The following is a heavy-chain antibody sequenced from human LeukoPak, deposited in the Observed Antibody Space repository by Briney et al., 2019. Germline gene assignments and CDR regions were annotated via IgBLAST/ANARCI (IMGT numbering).Heavy chain of an antibody. CDR1: GFNIGSYW. Sequence: GGSLTLSCAASGFNIGSYWMNWVRQGPGKGLVWVARISSDGKSISYADSVKGRFTISRDNSKNTLYLQMDSLRAEDTAVYYCASASSESYYWALDYWGQGTLVTVSS. D-gene: IGHD3-10*01. J-gene: IGHJ4*02. CDR2: ISSDGKSI. V-gene: IGHV3-74*01. CDR3: ASASSESYYWALDY.